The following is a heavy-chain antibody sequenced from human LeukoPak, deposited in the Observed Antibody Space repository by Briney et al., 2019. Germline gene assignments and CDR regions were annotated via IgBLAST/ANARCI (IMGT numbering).Heavy chain of an antibody. CDR1: GFTFSSYW. Sequence: GGSLRLSCAASGFTFSSYWMSWVRQAPGKGLEWVANIKQDGSEKCYVDSVKGRFTISRDNSKNTLYLQMNSLRDEDTAVYFCARATTTRTRFDYWGQGTLVTVSS. J-gene: IGHJ4*02. V-gene: IGHV3-7*03. CDR3: ARATTTRTRFDY. CDR2: IKQDGSEK. D-gene: IGHD4-17*01.